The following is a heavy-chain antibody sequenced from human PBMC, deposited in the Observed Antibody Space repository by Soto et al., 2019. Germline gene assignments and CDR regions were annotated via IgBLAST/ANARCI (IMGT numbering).Heavy chain of an antibody. D-gene: IGHD6-19*01. CDR1: GFTFSSYG. Sequence: GGSLRLSCAASGFTFSSYGMHWVRQAPGKGLEWVAVISYDGSNKYYADSVKGRFTISRDNSKNTLYLQMNSLRAEDTAVYYCAKDQWLATKYYFDYWGQGTLVTVSS. V-gene: IGHV3-30*18. CDR3: AKDQWLATKYYFDY. J-gene: IGHJ4*02. CDR2: ISYDGSNK.